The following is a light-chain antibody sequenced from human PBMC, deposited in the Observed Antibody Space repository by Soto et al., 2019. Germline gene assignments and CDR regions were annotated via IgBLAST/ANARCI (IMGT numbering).Light chain of an antibody. V-gene: IGLV2-14*01. J-gene: IGLJ3*02. CDR3: SSYTSSSTPRFV. CDR1: SSDVGGYNY. Sequence: QSVLTQPASVSGSPGQSITISCTGTSSDVGGYNYVSWYQQHPGKAPKLMIYEVSNRPSGVSNRFSGSKSGNTASLTISGLQAEDEADYYCSSYTSSSTPRFVFGGGTKVTVL. CDR2: EVS.